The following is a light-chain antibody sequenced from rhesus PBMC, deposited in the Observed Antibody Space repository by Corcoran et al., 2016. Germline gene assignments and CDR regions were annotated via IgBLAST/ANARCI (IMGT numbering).Light chain of an antibody. CDR3: QQYNSAPFT. J-gene: IGKJ3*01. Sequence: DIQMTQSPSSLSASVGDRVTITCRASQGISSYLAWYQQKPGKAPKPLIYYASNLESGVPSRFSGSGSGTEFTLPISSLPPEDFATYYCQQYNSAPFTFGPGTKLDIK. CDR1: QGISSY. CDR2: YAS. V-gene: IGKV1-37*01.